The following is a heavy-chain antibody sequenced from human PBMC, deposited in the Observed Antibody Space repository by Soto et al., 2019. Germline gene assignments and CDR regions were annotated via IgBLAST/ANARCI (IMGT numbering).Heavy chain of an antibody. Sequence: EVQLVESGGGLVQPGGSLRLSCAASGFTFSSYAMHWVRQAPGKGLEYVSAISSNGGSTYYANSVKGRFTISRDNSKNTLYLQMGSLRAEDMAVYYCARDQGSCSGGSCYLGAFDIWGQGTMVTVSS. CDR2: ISSNGGST. CDR1: GFTFSSYA. V-gene: IGHV3-64*01. D-gene: IGHD2-15*01. J-gene: IGHJ3*02. CDR3: ARDQGSCSGGSCYLGAFDI.